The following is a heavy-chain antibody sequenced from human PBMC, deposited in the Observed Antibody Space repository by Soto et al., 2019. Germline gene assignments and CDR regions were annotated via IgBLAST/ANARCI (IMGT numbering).Heavy chain of an antibody. J-gene: IGHJ3*02. Sequence: GGPLRLSCAASGFTFSSYSMNWVRQAPGKELEWVSSISSSSSYIYYADSVKGRFTISRDNAKNSLYLQMNSLRAEDTAVYYCARLTYYYDSSGSPDAFDIWGQGTMVTVSS. CDR3: ARLTYYYDSSGSPDAFDI. D-gene: IGHD3-22*01. V-gene: IGHV3-21*01. CDR1: GFTFSSYS. CDR2: ISSSSSYI.